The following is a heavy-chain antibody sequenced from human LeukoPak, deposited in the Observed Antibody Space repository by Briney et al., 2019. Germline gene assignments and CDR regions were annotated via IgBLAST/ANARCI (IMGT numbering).Heavy chain of an antibody. CDR1: GFTFSSFW. D-gene: IGHD3-10*01. V-gene: IGHV3-74*01. CDR2: MNIDERIT. CDR3: FREGGD. J-gene: IGHJ4*02. Sequence: PGGSLRLSCAVSGFTFSSFWMHWVRQAPGKGLVWVSYMNIDERITGYADSVKGRFTISRDNAKNTLYLQMNSLRAEDTAIYYCFREGGDWGQGTLVTVSS.